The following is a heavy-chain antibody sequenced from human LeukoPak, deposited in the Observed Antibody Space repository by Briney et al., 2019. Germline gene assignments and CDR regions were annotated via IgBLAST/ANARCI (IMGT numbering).Heavy chain of an antibody. CDR3: ARVYYYDSSGSNDAFDI. V-gene: IGHV1-69*01. CDR2: IIPIFGTA. D-gene: IGHD3-22*01. CDR1: GGTFSSYA. Sequence: SVKVSCKASGGTFSSYAISWVRQAPGQGLDWMGGIIPIFGTANYAQKFQGRVTITAAESTSTAYMELSSLRSEDTAVYYCARVYYYDSSGSNDAFDIWGQGTMVTVSS. J-gene: IGHJ3*02.